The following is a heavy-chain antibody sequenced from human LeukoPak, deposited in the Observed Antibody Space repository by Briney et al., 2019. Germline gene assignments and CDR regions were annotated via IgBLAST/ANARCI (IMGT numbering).Heavy chain of an antibody. CDR3: ARVGYGDFYFDY. V-gene: IGHV4-31*03. CDR2: IYYSGST. D-gene: IGHD4-17*01. CDR1: GGSISSGGYY. Sequence: PSETLSLTCTVSGGSISSGGYYWSWIRQHPGKGLEWIGYIYYSGSTYYNPSLKSRVTISVDTSKNQFSLKLSSVTAADTAVYYCARVGYGDFYFDYWGQGTLVTVSS. J-gene: IGHJ4*02.